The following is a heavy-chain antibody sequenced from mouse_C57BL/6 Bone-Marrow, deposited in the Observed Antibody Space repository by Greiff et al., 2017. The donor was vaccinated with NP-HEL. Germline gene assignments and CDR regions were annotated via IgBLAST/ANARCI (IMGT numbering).Heavy chain of an antibody. CDR1: GYTFTSYW. J-gene: IGHJ4*01. V-gene: IGHV1-62-3*01. CDR3: ARGGFTTVVAAEAMDY. CDR2: IDPNSGGT. D-gene: IGHD1-1*01. Sequence: QVQLKQPGAELVKPGASVKLSSKASGYTFTSYWMHWVKQRPGRGLEWIGRIDPNSGGTKYNEKFKSKATLTVDKPSSTAYMQLSSLTSEDSAVYYCARGGFTTVVAAEAMDYWGKGPSVTVAS.